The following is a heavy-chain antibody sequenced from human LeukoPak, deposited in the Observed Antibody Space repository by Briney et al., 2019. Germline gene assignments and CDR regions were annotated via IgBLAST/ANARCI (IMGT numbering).Heavy chain of an antibody. V-gene: IGHV4-38-2*02. CDR3: ARRGWIAAAGGRYVDY. CDR1: GYSISSGYY. D-gene: IGHD6-13*01. Sequence: SETLSLTCTVSGYSISSGYYWGWIRQPPGKGLEWIGSIYHSGSTYYNPSLKSRVTISVDTSKNQFSLKLSSVTAADTAVYYCARRGWIAAAGGRYVDYWGQGTLVTVSP. J-gene: IGHJ4*02. CDR2: IYHSGST.